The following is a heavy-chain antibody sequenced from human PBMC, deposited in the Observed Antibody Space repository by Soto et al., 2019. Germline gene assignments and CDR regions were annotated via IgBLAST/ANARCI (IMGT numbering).Heavy chain of an antibody. Sequence: SETLSLTCTVSGGXISNYYWSWIRQSPGKGLKWIANIYHSGTTNYDLSLKGRVSISIDSSKNQVSLRLKSVTAADTAVYYCARGGYRTLAWFDPWGQGTLVTVSS. CDR2: IYHSGTT. J-gene: IGHJ5*02. CDR1: GGXISNYY. CDR3: ARGGYRTLAWFDP. D-gene: IGHD5-18*01. V-gene: IGHV4-59*01.